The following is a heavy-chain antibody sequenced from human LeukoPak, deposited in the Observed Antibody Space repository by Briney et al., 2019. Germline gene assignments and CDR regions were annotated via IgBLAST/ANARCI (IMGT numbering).Heavy chain of an antibody. CDR1: GFTFSSYG. CDR3: AKYYPPRWAPLGYFDY. CDR2: ISGSGGST. D-gene: IGHD3-10*01. J-gene: IGHJ4*02. V-gene: IGHV3-23*01. Sequence: GGYLRLSCAASGFTFSSYGMSWVRQAPGKGLEWVSAISGSGGSTYYADSVKGRFTISRDNSKNTLYLQMNSLRAEDTAVYYCAKYYPPRWAPLGYFDYWGQGTLVTVSS.